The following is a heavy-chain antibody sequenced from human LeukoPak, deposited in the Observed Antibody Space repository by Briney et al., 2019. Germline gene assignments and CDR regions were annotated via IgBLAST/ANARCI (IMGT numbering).Heavy chain of an antibody. V-gene: IGHV3-43*02. CDR1: GLPIADFA. J-gene: IGHJ4*02. Sequence: TGGSLRLSCVASGLPIADFATHWVRQAPGKGLEWVSLISGDGVTTFYADSVKGRFSISRDNSKNSLSLEMNSLRTEDTAMYYCARESGKFDYWGQGTLVAVSS. CDR2: ISGDGVTT. CDR3: ARESGKFDY.